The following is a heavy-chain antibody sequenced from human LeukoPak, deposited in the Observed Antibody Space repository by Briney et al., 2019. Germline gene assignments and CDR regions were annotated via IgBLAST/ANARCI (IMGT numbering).Heavy chain of an antibody. CDR1: GFTFSSNW. D-gene: IGHD5-12*01. CDR3: ARGGLRFLDY. CDR2: IKSDGSKT. Sequence: GGSLRLSWAPSGFTFSSNWMHWVRQAPGKGLVWVSRIKSDGSKTSYADSVKGRFTISRDSAKNSLYLQMNSLRAEDTAVYYCARGGLRFLDYWGQGTLVTVSS. V-gene: IGHV3-74*01. J-gene: IGHJ4*02.